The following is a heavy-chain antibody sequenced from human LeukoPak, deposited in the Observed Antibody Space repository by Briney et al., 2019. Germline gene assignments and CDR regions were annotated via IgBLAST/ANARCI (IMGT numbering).Heavy chain of an antibody. Sequence: GTSVKVSCKASGYTFTNYGFIWVRQAPGQGLEWMGWISAYNGNTNYAPKLQDRVSMTTDTSTSTAYLELRSLTSDDTALYYCARVYSNSHEPDFWGQGTVVTVSS. CDR3: ARVYSNSHEPDF. CDR1: GYTFTNYG. V-gene: IGHV1-18*01. D-gene: IGHD6-13*01. CDR2: ISAYNGNT. J-gene: IGHJ4*02.